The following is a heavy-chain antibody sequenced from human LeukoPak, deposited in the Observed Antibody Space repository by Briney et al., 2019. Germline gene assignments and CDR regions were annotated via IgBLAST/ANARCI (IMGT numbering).Heavy chain of an antibody. V-gene: IGHV3-30*01. Sequence: GGSLRLPCAVSGFTLSSYAMHWVRQAPGKGLEWVAVISYDGSNKYYADSVKGRFTISRDNSKNTLYLQMNSLRAEDTAVYYCARELMMCWFDPWGRGTLVTVSS. J-gene: IGHJ5*02. CDR1: GFTLSSYA. CDR2: ISYDGSNK. CDR3: ARELMMCWFDP. D-gene: IGHD3-16*01.